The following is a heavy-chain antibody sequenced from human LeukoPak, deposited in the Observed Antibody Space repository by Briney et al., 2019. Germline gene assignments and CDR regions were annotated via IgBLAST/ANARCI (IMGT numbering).Heavy chain of an antibody. CDR2: INHSGST. J-gene: IGHJ5*02. D-gene: IGHD6-13*01. Sequence: SETLSLTCAVYGGSFSGYYWSRIRQPPGKGLEWIGEINHSGSTNYNPSLKSRVTISVDTSKNQFSLKLSSVTAADTAVYHCASAGLGIATKFDPWGQGTLVTVSS. CDR3: ASAGLGIATKFDP. CDR1: GGSFSGYY. V-gene: IGHV4-34*01.